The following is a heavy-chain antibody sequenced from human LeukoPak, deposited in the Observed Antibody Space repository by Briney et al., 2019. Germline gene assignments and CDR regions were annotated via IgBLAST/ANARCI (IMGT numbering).Heavy chain of an antibody. CDR1: GGIFANYA. CDR3: AKGHDDFRQFDF. D-gene: IGHD3-3*01. CDR2: IIPIFGSG. V-gene: IGHV1-69*13. J-gene: IGHJ4*02. Sequence: SVKVSCKASGGIFANYAISWVRKAPGQGLEWMGGIIPIFGSGHSAQKFQGRLTITADESTRTTYMELSSLRSEDTAVYYCAKGHDDFRQFDFWGQGILVIVSS.